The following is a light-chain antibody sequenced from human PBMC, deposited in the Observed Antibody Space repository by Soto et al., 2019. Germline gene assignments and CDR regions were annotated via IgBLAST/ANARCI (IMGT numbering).Light chain of an antibody. Sequence: DIQMTQSPSSLSASVGDRVAITCRASQTISSWLAWYQLKPGQAPKLLIYKASTLESGVPSRFSGSGSGTEFTLTISSLQHDDFATYYCQQYVNYPWTFGPGTKVDIK. CDR3: QQYVNYPWT. J-gene: IGKJ1*01. CDR2: KAS. V-gene: IGKV1-5*03. CDR1: QTISSW.